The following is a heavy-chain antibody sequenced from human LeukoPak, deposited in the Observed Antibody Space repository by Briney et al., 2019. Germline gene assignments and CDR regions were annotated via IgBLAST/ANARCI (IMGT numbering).Heavy chain of an antibody. CDR3: ARDSVAAAGSVVTSAALGFDY. J-gene: IGHJ4*02. V-gene: IGHV4-4*02. CDR1: GGSISSSNW. Sequence: SGTLSLTCAVSGGSISSSNWWSWVRQPPGKGLEWIGEIYHSGSTNYNPSLKSRVTISVDKSKNQFSLKLSSVTAADTAVYYCARDSVAAAGSVVTSAALGFDYWGQGTLVTVSS. CDR2: IYHSGST. D-gene: IGHD6-13*01.